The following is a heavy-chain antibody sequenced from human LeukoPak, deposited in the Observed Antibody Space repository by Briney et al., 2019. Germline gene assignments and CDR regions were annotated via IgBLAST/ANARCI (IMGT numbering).Heavy chain of an antibody. CDR1: GFSFSTYS. V-gene: IGHV3-48*04. CDR2: ISRSGSTI. Sequence: KSGGSLRLSCEASGFSFSTYSMNWVRQAPGKGLEWVSYISRSGSTIYYADSVKGRFTISRDSAQNSLYLQMNSLRAEDTALYYCARRTGDTFDIWGQGTMVTVSS. J-gene: IGHJ3*02. CDR3: ARRTGDTFDI. D-gene: IGHD3-10*01.